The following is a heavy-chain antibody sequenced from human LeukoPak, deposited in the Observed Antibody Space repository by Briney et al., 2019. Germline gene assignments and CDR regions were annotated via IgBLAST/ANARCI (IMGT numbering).Heavy chain of an antibody. CDR2: ISGSGGST. CDR1: GFTVSSYG. D-gene: IGHD3-9*01. V-gene: IGHV3-23*01. CDR3: AKGGGGHLTGYYSYLEY. J-gene: IGHJ4*02. Sequence: GGSLRLSCAASGFTVSSYGMSWVRQAPGTGLEWVSSISGSGGSTYYSDSVKGRFTIYRDNSKNTLYLQMNSLIVEDTAVYYCAKGGGGHLTGYYSYLEYWGQGTLVTVSS.